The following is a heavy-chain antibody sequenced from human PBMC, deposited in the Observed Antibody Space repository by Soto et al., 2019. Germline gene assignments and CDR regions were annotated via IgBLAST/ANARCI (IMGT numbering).Heavy chain of an antibody. V-gene: IGHV1-18*04. J-gene: IGHJ4*02. CDR2: ISAYNGNT. D-gene: IGHD3-9*01. Sequence: ASVKVSCKASGYTFTSYGISWVRQAPGQGLEWMGWISAYNGNTNYAQKLQGRVTMTTDTSTSTAYMELRSLRSDDTAVYYCARDGDYDILSNYQDFDYWGQGTLVTVS. CDR3: ARDGDYDILSNYQDFDY. CDR1: GYTFTSYG.